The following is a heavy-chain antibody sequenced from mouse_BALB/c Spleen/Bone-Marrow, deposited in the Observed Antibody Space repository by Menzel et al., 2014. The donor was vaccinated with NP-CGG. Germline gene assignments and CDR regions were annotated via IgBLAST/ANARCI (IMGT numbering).Heavy chain of an antibody. CDR3: ARSNYGYDVYFDY. CDR1: GHAFSNYW. J-gene: IGHJ2*01. CDR2: IFPGDGGT. V-gene: IGHV1-80*01. D-gene: IGHD2-2*01. Sequence: EMVRPGSSVKISCKASGHAFSNYWMNWVKQRPGQGLEWIGQIFPGDGGTNYNGKFKGKATLTADKSSSTAYMQLNSLTSEDTAVYFCARSNYGYDVYFDYWGLGTTLTVSS.